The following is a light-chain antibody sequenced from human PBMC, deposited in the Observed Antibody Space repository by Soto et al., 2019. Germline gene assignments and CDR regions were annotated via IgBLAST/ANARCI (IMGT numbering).Light chain of an antibody. CDR2: GNS. CDR3: QSYDISLNAWV. J-gene: IGLJ3*02. Sequence: QPVLTQPPSVSGAPGQRVTISCSGSSSNIGAEYDVHWYQQLPGTAPKVLIYGNSNRPSGVPDRFSGSKSGTSASLVITGLQAADEADYYCQSYDISLNAWVFGGGTKLTVL. CDR1: SSNIGAEYD. V-gene: IGLV1-40*01.